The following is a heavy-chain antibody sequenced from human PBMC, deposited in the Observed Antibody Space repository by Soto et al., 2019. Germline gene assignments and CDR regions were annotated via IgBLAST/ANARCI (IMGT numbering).Heavy chain of an antibody. Sequence: QVQLQESGPGLVKPSETLSLTCTVSGGSISSYYWSWIRQPPGKGLEWIGYIYYNGSTNYNPSLKSRVTISVDTSKNQFSLKLSSVTAADTAVYYCAGYSSSWHQTYYYYYGMDVWGQGTTVTVSS. V-gene: IGHV4-59*01. CDR1: GGSISSYY. CDR2: IYYNGST. J-gene: IGHJ6*02. D-gene: IGHD6-13*01. CDR3: AGYSSSWHQTYYYYYGMDV.